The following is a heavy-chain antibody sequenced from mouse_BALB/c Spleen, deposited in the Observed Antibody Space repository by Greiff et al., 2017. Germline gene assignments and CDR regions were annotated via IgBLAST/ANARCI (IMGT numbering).Heavy chain of an antibody. V-gene: IGHV5-6*03. J-gene: IGHJ2*01. Sequence: EVNLVESGGGLVKPGGSLKLSCAASGFTFSSYGMSWVRQTPDKRLEWVATISSGGSYTYYPDSVKGRFTISRDNAKNTLYLQMSSLKSEDTAMYYCARHGSFDYWGQGTTLTVSS. CDR1: GFTFSSYG. CDR3: ARHGSFDY. CDR2: ISSGGSYT.